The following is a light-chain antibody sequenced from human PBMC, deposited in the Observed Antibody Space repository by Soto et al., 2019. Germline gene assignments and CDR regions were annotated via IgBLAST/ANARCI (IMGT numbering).Light chain of an antibody. Sequence: EIVLTPSPATLSVSPGGGATLSCRASQSVSSHLAWYQQKPGQGPRLLIYDASTRPTGIPARFSGSGSGTEFTQTLSSLQSEDFGVYYCQHYDGWPLTFGQGTKVEIK. CDR1: QSVSSH. CDR3: QHYDGWPLT. CDR2: DAS. V-gene: IGKV3-15*01. J-gene: IGKJ1*01.